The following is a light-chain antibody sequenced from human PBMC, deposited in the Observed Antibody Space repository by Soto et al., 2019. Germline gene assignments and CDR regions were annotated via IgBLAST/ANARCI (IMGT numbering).Light chain of an antibody. Sequence: QSVLTQPPSVSAAPGQRVTISCSGGAYDIGISYVSWYQHFPGAAPKLVIYDTNKRPSGIPDRFSGSKSGTSATLGITGLQTGDAADYYCATWDSGLSKLLFGGGTKLTVL. CDR2: DTN. CDR1: AYDIGISY. CDR3: ATWDSGLSKLL. J-gene: IGLJ2*01. V-gene: IGLV1-51*01.